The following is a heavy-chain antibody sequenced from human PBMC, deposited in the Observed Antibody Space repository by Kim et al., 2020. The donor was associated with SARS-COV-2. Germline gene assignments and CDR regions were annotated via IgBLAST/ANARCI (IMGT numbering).Heavy chain of an antibody. D-gene: IGHD2-2*01. J-gene: IGHJ3*02. CDR2: INHSGST. Sequence: SETLSLTCAVYGGSFSGYYWSWIRQPPGKGLEWIGEINHSGSTNYNPSLKSRVTISVDTSKNQFSLKLSSVTAADTAVYYCARQTCSSTSCHAFDIWGQGTMVTVSS. V-gene: IGHV4-34*01. CDR1: GGSFSGYY. CDR3: ARQTCSSTSCHAFDI.